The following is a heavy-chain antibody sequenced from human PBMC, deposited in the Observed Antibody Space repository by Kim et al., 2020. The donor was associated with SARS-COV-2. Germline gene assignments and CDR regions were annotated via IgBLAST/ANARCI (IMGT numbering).Heavy chain of an antibody. CDR2: ISAYNGNT. CDR1: GYTFTSYG. J-gene: IGHJ5*02. V-gene: IGHV1-18*01. CDR3: ARVGGRFLEWLPTLVHWFDP. D-gene: IGHD3-3*01. Sequence: ASVKVSCKASGYTFTSYGISWVRQAPGQGLEWMGWISAYNGNTNYAQKLQGRVTMTTDTSTSTAYMELRSLRSDDTAVYYCARVGGRFLEWLPTLVHWFDPWGQGTLVTVSS.